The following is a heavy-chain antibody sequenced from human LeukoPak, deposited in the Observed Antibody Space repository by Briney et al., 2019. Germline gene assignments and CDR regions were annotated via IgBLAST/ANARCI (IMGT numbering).Heavy chain of an antibody. CDR1: GYSFTSYW. J-gene: IGHJ4*02. Sequence: GESLKISCKGSGYSFTSYWIGWVRQMPGKGLEWMGIIYPGDSDTTYSPSFQGQVTISDDKPISTAYLQWSSLKASDTAMYYCARQTSIAGDYWGQGTLVTVSS. D-gene: IGHD6-13*01. CDR2: IYPGDSDT. CDR3: ARQTSIAGDY. V-gene: IGHV5-51*01.